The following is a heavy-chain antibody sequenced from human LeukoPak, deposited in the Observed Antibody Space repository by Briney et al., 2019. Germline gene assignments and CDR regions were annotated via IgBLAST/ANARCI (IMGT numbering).Heavy chain of an antibody. Sequence: GASVKVSCKASGYTFTSYYMHWVRQAPGQGLEWMGIINPSGGSTSYAQKFQGRVTMTRDTSTSKVYMELSSLRSEDTAVYYCARDRFDDILTTGSIDYWGQGTLVTVSS. CDR3: ARDRFDDILTTGSIDY. V-gene: IGHV1-46*01. CDR1: GYTFTSYY. D-gene: IGHD3-9*01. J-gene: IGHJ4*02. CDR2: INPSGGST.